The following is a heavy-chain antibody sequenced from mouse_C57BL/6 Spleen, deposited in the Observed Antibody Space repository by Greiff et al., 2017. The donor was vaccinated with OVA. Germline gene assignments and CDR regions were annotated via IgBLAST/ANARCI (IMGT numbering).Heavy chain of an antibody. V-gene: IGHV5-17*01. CDR2: ISSGSSTI. CDR3: GRGGMVRIFDV. CDR1: GFTFSDYG. Sequence: EVMLVESGGGLVKPGGSLKLSCAASGFTFSDYGMHWVRQAPEKGLEWVAYISSGSSTIYYADTVKGRFTISRDNAKNTLFLQMTSLRSEDTAMYYCGRGGMVRIFDVWGTGTTVTVSS. J-gene: IGHJ1*03. D-gene: IGHD2-3*01.